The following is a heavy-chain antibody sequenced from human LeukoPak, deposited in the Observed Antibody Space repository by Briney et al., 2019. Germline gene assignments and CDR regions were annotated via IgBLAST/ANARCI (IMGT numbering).Heavy chain of an antibody. J-gene: IGHJ4*02. CDR3: VREAKMTNIL. Sequence: NPGGSRRLSCAASGFTFSDYYMTWIRQAPGKGLEWVSHISRSSGTIYYADSVQGRFTVSRDNGKKSLYLQMSYLRAEDTAVYYCVREAKMTNILWGQGTLVTVSS. CDR1: GFTFSDYY. D-gene: IGHD2-21*01. CDR2: ISRSSGTI. V-gene: IGHV3-11*01.